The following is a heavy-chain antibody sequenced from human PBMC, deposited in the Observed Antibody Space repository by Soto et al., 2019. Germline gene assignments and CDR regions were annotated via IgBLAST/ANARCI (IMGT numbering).Heavy chain of an antibody. J-gene: IGHJ5*01. D-gene: IGHD2-15*01. CDR3: ARGRYCLTGRCFPNWFDS. CDR1: GASISTVDYF. Sequence: TLSPTGSVSGASISTVDYFWAWIRQPPGQALEYIGYIYKSATTYYNPSFESRVAISLDTSKSQFSLNVTSVTAADTAVYFCARGRYCLTGRCFPNWFDSWGQGTLVTVYS. V-gene: IGHV4-30-4*01. CDR2: IYKSATT.